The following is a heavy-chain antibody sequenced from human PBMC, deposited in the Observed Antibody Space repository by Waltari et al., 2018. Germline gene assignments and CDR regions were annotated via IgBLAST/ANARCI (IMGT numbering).Heavy chain of an antibody. D-gene: IGHD6-13*01. V-gene: IGHV4-4*07. CDR1: GGSINNYY. J-gene: IGHJ6*02. CDR2: IYSSGST. Sequence: QVQLQESGTGLVKPSETLSLTCTLSGGSINNYYWTWIRQPAGKGLEWIGRIYSSGSTTTYNPSLKSRVSMSLDASKNQFFLRLTSLTAADTAVYFCARVRAIAAGTASYYYALDVWGQGTTVTVSS. CDR3: ARVRAIAAGTASYYYALDV.